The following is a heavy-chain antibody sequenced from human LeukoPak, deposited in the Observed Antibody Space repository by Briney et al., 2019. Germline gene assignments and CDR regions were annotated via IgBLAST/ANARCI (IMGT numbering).Heavy chain of an antibody. D-gene: IGHD6-13*01. CDR1: GYTFTAYY. CDR2: INPNSGGT. V-gene: IGHV1-2*02. J-gene: IGHJ3*02. Sequence: ASVKVSCKASGYTFTAYYMHWVRQAPGQGPEWMGLINPNSGGTDYAQKFQGRVTMTRDTAISTAYMELSSLTSDDTAVYYCARDGIYSRNFDAFDIWGQGTMVTVSS. CDR3: ARDGIYSRNFDAFDI.